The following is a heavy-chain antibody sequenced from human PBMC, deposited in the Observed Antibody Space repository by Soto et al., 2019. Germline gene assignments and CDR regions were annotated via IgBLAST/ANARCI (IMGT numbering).Heavy chain of an antibody. V-gene: IGHV3-48*02. D-gene: IGHD3-22*01. CDR2: ISSSSSTI. CDR3: ARDTTYYYDSGGYLY. Sequence: GGSRRRSCAASGCTFSSYSMNWVRQAPGKGLEWVSYISSSSSTIYYADSVKGRFTISRDNAKNSLFLQMNSLRDEDTAVYYCARDTTYYYDSGGYLYWGQGTLVTVSS. J-gene: IGHJ4*02. CDR1: GCTFSSYS.